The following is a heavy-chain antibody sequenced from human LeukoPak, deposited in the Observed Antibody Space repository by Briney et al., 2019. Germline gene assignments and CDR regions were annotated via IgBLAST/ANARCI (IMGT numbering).Heavy chain of an antibody. CDR1: GFTFSSYG. J-gene: IGHJ1*01. CDR3: ARGGKRALAGTRSPQYFQH. Sequence: GGSLRLSCAASGFTFSSYGMHWVRQAPGKGLEWVAYIRYDGSNKYYADSVKGRFTISRDNSKNTLYLQMNSLRAEDTAAYYCARGGKRALAGTRSPQYFQHWGQGTQVTVSS. CDR2: IRYDGSNK. D-gene: IGHD6-19*01. V-gene: IGHV3-30*02.